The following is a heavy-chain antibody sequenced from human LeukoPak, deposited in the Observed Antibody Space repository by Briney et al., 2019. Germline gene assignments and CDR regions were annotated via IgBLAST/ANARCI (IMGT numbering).Heavy chain of an antibody. Sequence: PSETLSLTCTVSGGSISSYYWSWIRQPPGKGLEWIGYIYYSGSTNYNPSLKGRVTISVDTSKNQFSLKLSSVTAADTAVYYCARSPVAATLDYFDYWGQGTLVTVSS. D-gene: IGHD2-15*01. J-gene: IGHJ4*02. CDR1: GGSISSYY. V-gene: IGHV4-59*08. CDR3: ARSPVAATLDYFDY. CDR2: IYYSGST.